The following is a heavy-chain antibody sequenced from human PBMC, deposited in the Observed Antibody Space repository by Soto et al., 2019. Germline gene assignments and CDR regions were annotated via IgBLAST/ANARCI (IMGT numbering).Heavy chain of an antibody. CDR2: FGSAGDI. CDR1: GFPFNNYD. Sequence: GGSLRLSCAASGFPFNNYDMLWVRQAPGKGLEWVSTFGSAGDIYYSDSVKGRFTISRDNARESLYLQMNSLRDRAGAQYGLDVWGQGTTVTVSS. D-gene: IGHD1-26*01. V-gene: IGHV3-13*01. J-gene: IGHJ6*02. CDR3: DV.